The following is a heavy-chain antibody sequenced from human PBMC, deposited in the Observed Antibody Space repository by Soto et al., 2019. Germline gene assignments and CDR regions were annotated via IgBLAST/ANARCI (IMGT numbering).Heavy chain of an antibody. Sequence: GGLMRLSCAASGFNFSSYSMNWVRQAPGKGLEWVAYISSGGSTIHYADSVRGRFTVSRDNARNSLYLQMNTLSVEDTALYYCARDRAAGGYWGQGTLVTVSS. V-gene: IGHV3-48*04. D-gene: IGHD6-13*01. CDR1: GFNFSSYS. J-gene: IGHJ4*02. CDR2: ISSGGSTI. CDR3: ARDRAAGGY.